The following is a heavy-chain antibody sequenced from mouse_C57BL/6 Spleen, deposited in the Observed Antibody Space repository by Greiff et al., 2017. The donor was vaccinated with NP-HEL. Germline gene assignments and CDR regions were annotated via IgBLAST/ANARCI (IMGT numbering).Heavy chain of an antibody. CDR3: ARSPSYYYGSSYGYFDV. J-gene: IGHJ1*03. D-gene: IGHD1-1*01. CDR2: IDPSDSET. Sequence: QVQLKQPGAELVRPGSSVKLSCKASGYTFTSYWMHWVKQRPIQGLEWIGNIDPSDSETHYNQKFKDKATLTVDKSSSTAYMQLSSLTSEDSAVYYCARSPSYYYGSSYGYFDVWGTGTTVTVSS. V-gene: IGHV1-52*01. CDR1: GYTFTSYW.